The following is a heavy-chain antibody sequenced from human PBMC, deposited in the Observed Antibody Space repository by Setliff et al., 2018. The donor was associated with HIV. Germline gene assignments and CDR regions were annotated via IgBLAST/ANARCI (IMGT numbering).Heavy chain of an antibody. J-gene: IGHJ4*02. CDR1: GYTLTTYG. V-gene: IGHV7-4-1*02. Sequence: ASVKVSCKASGYTLTTYGMSWVRQAPGQGPEWMGWINTETGNPMYAQGFRGRLVFSLDTSVNTAYLQINSLKAEDTAMYYCARVGSYWSTFDYWGQGAQVTVSS. CDR2: INTETGNP. D-gene: IGHD2-8*02. CDR3: ARVGSYWSTFDY.